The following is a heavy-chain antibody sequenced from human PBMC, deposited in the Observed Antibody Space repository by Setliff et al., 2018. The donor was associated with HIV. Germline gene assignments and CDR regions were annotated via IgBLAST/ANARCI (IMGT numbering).Heavy chain of an antibody. Sequence: PSETLSLTCTVSGGSISNYYWSWIRQPPGKGLEWIGCGYYSGITHYDPSLKSRVSISVDASKNQFSLRLNSVTVADTAVYFCARSPRGSLRDLDYWGPGTLVTVSS. CDR2: GYYSGIT. D-gene: IGHD2-21*02. J-gene: IGHJ4*02. CDR1: GGSISNYY. CDR3: ARSPRGSLRDLDY. V-gene: IGHV4-59*08.